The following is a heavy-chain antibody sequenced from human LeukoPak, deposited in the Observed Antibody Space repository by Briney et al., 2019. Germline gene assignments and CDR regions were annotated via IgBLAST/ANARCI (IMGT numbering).Heavy chain of an antibody. CDR2: ISYDGSNK. D-gene: IGHD3-3*01. CDR3: AKEYYDFWSGYPLLDY. J-gene: IGHJ4*02. CDR1: GFTFSSYG. Sequence: GRSLRLSCAASGFTFSSYGMHWVRQAPGKGLEWVAVISYDGSNKYYADSVKGRFTISRDNSKNTLYLQMNSLRAEDTAVYYCAKEYYDFWSGYPLLDYWGQGTLVTVSS. V-gene: IGHV3-30*18.